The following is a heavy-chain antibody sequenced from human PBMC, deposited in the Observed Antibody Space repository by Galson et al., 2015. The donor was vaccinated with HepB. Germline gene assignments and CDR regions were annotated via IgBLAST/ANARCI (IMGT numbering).Heavy chain of an antibody. Sequence: SVKVSCKASGYTFTSYGISWVRQAPGQGLEWMGWISAYNGNTNYAQKLQGRVTMTTDTSTSTAYMELRSLRSDDTAVYYCARDPARIAARNNWFDPWGQGTLVTVSS. CDR1: GYTFTSYG. J-gene: IGHJ5*02. D-gene: IGHD6-6*01. V-gene: IGHV1-18*01. CDR2: ISAYNGNT. CDR3: ARDPARIAARNNWFDP.